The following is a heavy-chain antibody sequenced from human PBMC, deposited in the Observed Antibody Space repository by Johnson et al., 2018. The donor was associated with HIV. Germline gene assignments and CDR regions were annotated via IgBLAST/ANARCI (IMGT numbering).Heavy chain of an antibody. CDR2: IKSNTDGGTT. J-gene: IGHJ3*02. D-gene: IGHD2-15*01. V-gene: IGHV3-15*01. CDR3: AKAEDEGLPFDT. Sequence: VQLVESGGGLVKPGGSLRLSCAASGFTFSNAWMRWVRQAPGKGLEWVGRIKSNTDGGTTDYAAPVKGRFTISRDDSENTLYLQMNSLRDEDTAVYYCAKAEDEGLPFDTWGQGTMVTVSS. CDR1: GFTFSNAW.